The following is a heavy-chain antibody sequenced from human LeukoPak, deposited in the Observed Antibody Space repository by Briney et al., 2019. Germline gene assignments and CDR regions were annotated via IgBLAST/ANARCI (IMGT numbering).Heavy chain of an antibody. CDR2: ISSSSSTI. J-gene: IGHJ6*03. CDR1: GFTFSSYS. D-gene: IGHD6-13*01. CDR3: ARAQQFYYYMDV. V-gene: IGHV3-48*01. Sequence: GGSLRLSCAASGFTFSSYSMNWVRQAPGKGLEWVSYISSSSSTIYYADSVKGRFTISRDNAKNSLYLQMSSLRAEDTAVYYCARAQQFYYYMDVWGKGTTVTVSS.